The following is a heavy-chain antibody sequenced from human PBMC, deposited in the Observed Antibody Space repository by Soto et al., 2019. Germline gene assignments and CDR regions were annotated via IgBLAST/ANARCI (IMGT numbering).Heavy chain of an antibody. J-gene: IGHJ6*02. V-gene: IGHV3-23*01. CDR3: AKDKYYGSGRINYYYGMDV. Sequence: PGGSLSLSCAASGFTSSDYAMTWVRQAPGKGLESVSGIYGDGAGIQYEDSVRGRCTISRDNSKNTLYLQMNSLSAEDTAVYYCAKDKYYGSGRINYYYGMDVWGQGTTVTVSS. D-gene: IGHD3-10*01. CDR2: IYGDGAGI. CDR1: GFTSSDYA.